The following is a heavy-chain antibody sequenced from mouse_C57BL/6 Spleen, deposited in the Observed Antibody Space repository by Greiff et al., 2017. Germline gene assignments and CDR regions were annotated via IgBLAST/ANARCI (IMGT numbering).Heavy chain of an antibody. CDR1: GYTFTDYE. V-gene: IGHV1-15*01. CDR2: IDPETGGT. Sequence: QVQLQQSGAELVRPGASVTLSCKASGYTFTDYEMHWVKQTPVHGLEWIGAIDPETGGTAYNQKFKGKAILTADKSSSTAYMELRSLTSEDSAVYYCTRAYYGNTWFAYWGQGTLVTVSA. J-gene: IGHJ3*01. CDR3: TRAYYGNTWFAY. D-gene: IGHD2-10*01.